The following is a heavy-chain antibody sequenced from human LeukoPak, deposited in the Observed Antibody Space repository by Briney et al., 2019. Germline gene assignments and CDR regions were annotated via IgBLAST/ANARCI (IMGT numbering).Heavy chain of an antibody. D-gene: IGHD1-26*01. CDR3: ARDGGSYLDFDY. CDR1: GFTFSSYS. V-gene: IGHV3-21*01. CDR2: ISSSSSYI. J-gene: IGHJ4*02. Sequence: GGSLRLSCAASGFTFSSYSMNWVRQAPGKGLEWVSSISSSSSYIYYADSVKGRFTISRDNAKNSLYLQMNSLRAEDTAVYYCARDGGSYLDFDYWGQGTLVTVSS.